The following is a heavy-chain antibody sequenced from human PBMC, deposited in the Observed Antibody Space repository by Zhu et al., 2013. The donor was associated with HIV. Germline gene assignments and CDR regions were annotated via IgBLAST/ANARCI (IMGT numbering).Heavy chain of an antibody. CDR3: AFSGVYTLPVD. Sequence: QVQLVQSGAEVTKPGASANVSCKASGYSFTTFAIHWVRQAPGQRLEWMGCIDAADGTTKFSQAFQGRVAIIRDTSASTVYMELGSLIPEDTAVYFCAFSGVYTLPVDWGQGTLITVSS. CDR2: IDAADGTT. V-gene: IGHV1-3*01. CDR1: GYSFTTFA. J-gene: IGHJ4*02. D-gene: IGHD2-15*01.